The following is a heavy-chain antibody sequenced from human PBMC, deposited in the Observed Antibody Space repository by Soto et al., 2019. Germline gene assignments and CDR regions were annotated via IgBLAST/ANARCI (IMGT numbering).Heavy chain of an antibody. Sequence: EVQLLESGGGLVQPGGSLRLSCAASGFTFSSYAMSWVRQAPGRGLEWVSAISGSGGSTYFPDSVKGRFTISRDNSKNSLFLQMNSLRAEDTAVYYCTKGNYDFYSRGAFDVWGQGTVVTVSS. V-gene: IGHV3-23*01. CDR1: GFTFSSYA. D-gene: IGHD3-3*01. CDR3: TKGNYDFYSRGAFDV. J-gene: IGHJ3*01. CDR2: ISGSGGST.